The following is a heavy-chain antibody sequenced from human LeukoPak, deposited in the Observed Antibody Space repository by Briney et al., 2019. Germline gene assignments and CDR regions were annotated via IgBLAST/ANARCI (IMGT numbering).Heavy chain of an antibody. V-gene: IGHV1-2*06. D-gene: IGHD6-6*01. CDR1: GYTFTGYY. J-gene: IGHJ4*02. CDR2: INPNSGGT. Sequence: VASVKVSCKASGYTFTGYYMHWVRQAPGQGLEWMGRINPNSGGTNYAQKFQGRVTMTRDTSISTAYMELSRLRSDDTAVYYCARAEYSSSSFDYWGQGTLVTVSS. CDR3: ARAEYSSSSFDY.